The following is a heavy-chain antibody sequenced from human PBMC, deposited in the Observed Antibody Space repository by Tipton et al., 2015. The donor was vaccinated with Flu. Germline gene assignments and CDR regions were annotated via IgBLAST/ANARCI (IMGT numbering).Heavy chain of an antibody. Sequence: LVKPSETLSLTCTVSGGSISSYYWSWIRQPPGKGLEWIGYIYYSGSTNYNPSLKSRVTISVDTSKNQFSLKLSSVTAADTAVYYCARGDCNSTSCLDYWGQGTLVTVSS. D-gene: IGHD2-2*01. CDR1: GGSISSYY. CDR3: ARGDCNSTSCLDY. CDR2: IYYSGST. J-gene: IGHJ4*02. V-gene: IGHV4-59*01.